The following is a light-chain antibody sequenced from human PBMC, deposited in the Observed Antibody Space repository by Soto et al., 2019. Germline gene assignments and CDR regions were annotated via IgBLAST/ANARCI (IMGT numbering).Light chain of an antibody. V-gene: IGLV2-14*01. CDR1: SSDVGGYNY. CDR2: DVS. CDR3: SSYTSSSTPLCV. Sequence: QSVLTQPASVSGCPGQSITISCTGTSSDVGGYNYVSWYQQHPGKAPKLMIYDVSNRPSGVSNRFSGSKSGNTASLTISGLQAEDEADYYCSSYTSSSTPLCVFGTGTKVTVL. J-gene: IGLJ1*01.